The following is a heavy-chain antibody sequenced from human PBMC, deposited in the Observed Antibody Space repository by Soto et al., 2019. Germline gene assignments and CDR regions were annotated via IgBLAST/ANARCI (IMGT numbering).Heavy chain of an antibody. J-gene: IGHJ4*02. Sequence: QVQLQQWGAGLLKPSETMSLTCAVYGGSFSGYYWSWIRQPPGKGRAWIGEVNPSGSTNYNPALKSRVTIALDTSRHQFSLKLSSVTAADTAVYYCAIGYGRNFAYWGQGTLVTVSS. CDR1: GGSFSGYY. D-gene: IGHD3-10*01. CDR3: AIGYGRNFAY. V-gene: IGHV4-34*01. CDR2: VNPSGST.